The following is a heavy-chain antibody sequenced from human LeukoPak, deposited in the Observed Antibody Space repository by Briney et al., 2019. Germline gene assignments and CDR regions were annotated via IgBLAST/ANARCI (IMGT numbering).Heavy chain of an antibody. Sequence: SETLSLTCTVSGGSLSSYYWSWIRQPAGKGMEWIGRIYTSGSNNYNPSLKSRVTMSVDTSKNQFSLKLSSVTAADTAVYYCARNLALYYYDSSGYYSHAFDIWGQGTMVTVSS. D-gene: IGHD3-22*01. CDR1: GGSLSSYY. CDR3: ARNLALYYYDSSGYYSHAFDI. V-gene: IGHV4-4*07. J-gene: IGHJ3*02. CDR2: IYTSGSN.